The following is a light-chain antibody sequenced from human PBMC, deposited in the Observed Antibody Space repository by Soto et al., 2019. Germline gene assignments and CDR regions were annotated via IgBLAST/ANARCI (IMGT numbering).Light chain of an antibody. Sequence: EIVMTQSPATLSVSPGERVTLSCRASQSVSRKLAWYQQKPGQAPRLLIYGTTTRATGIPARFSGSGSGTEFTLTISSLQSKDFGIYYCQQYGHWPPYTFGQGTTLETK. CDR3: QQYGHWPPYT. V-gene: IGKV3-15*01. CDR1: QSVSRK. CDR2: GTT. J-gene: IGKJ2*01.